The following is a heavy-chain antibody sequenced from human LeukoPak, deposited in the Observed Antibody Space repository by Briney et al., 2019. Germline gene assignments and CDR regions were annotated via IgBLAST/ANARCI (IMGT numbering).Heavy chain of an antibody. J-gene: IGHJ1*01. CDR1: GGSFSGYY. D-gene: IGHD6-13*01. V-gene: IGHV4-34*01. Sequence: SETLSLTCAVYGGSFSGYYWSWIRQPPGKGLEWFGEINHSGSTNYNPSLKSRVTISVDTSKNQFSLKLSSVTAADTAVYYCARGYSSWYQYFQHWGQGTLVTVSS. CDR3: ARGYSSWYQYFQH. CDR2: INHSGST.